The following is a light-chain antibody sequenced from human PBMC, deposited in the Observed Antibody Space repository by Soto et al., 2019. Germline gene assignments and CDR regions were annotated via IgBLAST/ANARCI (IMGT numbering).Light chain of an antibody. CDR1: QDIRKN. CDR2: AAS. J-gene: IGKJ5*01. CDR3: QHYSSTLRIVT. Sequence: DIQMTQSPSSLSASVVDGVTITCRASQDIRKNLNWYQQRPGKAPNLLIYAASSLQNGVPSRFSGSGSGTDFSLTINSLQPEDFATYYCQHYSSTLRIVTFGPGTRLEIK. V-gene: IGKV1-39*01.